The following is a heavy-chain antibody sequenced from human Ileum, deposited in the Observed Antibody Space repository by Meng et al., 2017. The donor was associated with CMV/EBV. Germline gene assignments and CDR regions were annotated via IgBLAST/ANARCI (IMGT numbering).Heavy chain of an antibody. V-gene: IGHV3-30*02. CDR2: IRSDASNE. Sequence: GGSLRLSCAASGFTFRHYGMFWVRQAPGKGLEWVAFIRSDASNEYYSDSVKGRFTISRDNSKNTLSLQMNSLRAEDTAVYYCATDGGYGYCPEDWGQGTLVTVSS. D-gene: IGHD5-18*01. J-gene: IGHJ4*02. CDR3: ATDGGYGYCPED. CDR1: GFTFRHYG.